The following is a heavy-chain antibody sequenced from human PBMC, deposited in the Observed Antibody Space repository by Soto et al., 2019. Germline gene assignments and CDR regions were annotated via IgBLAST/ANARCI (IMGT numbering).Heavy chain of an antibody. Sequence: VQVVQSGAEVKKPGASVKVSCKASGYVFTNYAFSWVRQAPGQGLEWMGWISAYNGNTNYAQKFQGRLTMTTDTSTSTAYMELTSLRFDDTAVYFCARGTVTSGRWFGPWGQGTLVSVSS. V-gene: IGHV1-18*04. CDR1: GYVFTNYA. J-gene: IGHJ5*02. D-gene: IGHD4-17*01. CDR2: ISAYNGNT. CDR3: ARGTVTSGRWFGP.